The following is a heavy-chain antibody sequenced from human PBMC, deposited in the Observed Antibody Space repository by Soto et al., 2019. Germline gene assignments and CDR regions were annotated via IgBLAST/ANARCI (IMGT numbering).Heavy chain of an antibody. Sequence: QVQLQESGPGLVKPSQTLSLTCTVSGGSISSGGNYWSWIRQHPGKGLEWIGYIYYSGSTYYNPSLKSRVTISVDTSKNQFSLKLSSVTAADTAVYYCARVNRGFCSGGSCFFDYWGQGTLVTVSS. CDR1: GGSISSGGNY. V-gene: IGHV4-31*03. CDR2: IYYSGST. J-gene: IGHJ4*02. CDR3: ARVNRGFCSGGSCFFDY. D-gene: IGHD2-15*01.